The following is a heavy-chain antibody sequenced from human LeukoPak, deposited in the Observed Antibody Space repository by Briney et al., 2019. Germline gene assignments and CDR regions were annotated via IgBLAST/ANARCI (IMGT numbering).Heavy chain of an antibody. J-gene: IGHJ4*02. CDR1: EGTFSSCA. V-gene: IGHV1-69*06. Sequence: ASVKVSCKASEGTFSSCAISWVRQAPGQGLEWMGGIIPIFGTANYAQKFQGRVTITADKSTSTAYMELSSLRSEDTAVYYCASAYSSGWYYFDYWGQGTLVTVSS. D-gene: IGHD6-19*01. CDR2: IIPIFGTA. CDR3: ASAYSSGWYYFDY.